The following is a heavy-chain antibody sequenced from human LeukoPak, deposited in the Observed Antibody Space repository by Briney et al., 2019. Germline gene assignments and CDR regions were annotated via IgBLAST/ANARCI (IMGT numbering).Heavy chain of an antibody. D-gene: IGHD6-13*01. Sequence: SETLSLTCTVSGGSISSYYYTWIRQPPGKGLEWIGYVYYTGSTNYNPSLKSRVTMSLDTSENQFSLKLRSVTAADTAVYYRATEDAGTSLDNWGQGTLVTVSS. CDR1: GGSISSYY. CDR2: VYYTGST. J-gene: IGHJ4*02. V-gene: IGHV4-59*01. CDR3: ATEDAGTSLDN.